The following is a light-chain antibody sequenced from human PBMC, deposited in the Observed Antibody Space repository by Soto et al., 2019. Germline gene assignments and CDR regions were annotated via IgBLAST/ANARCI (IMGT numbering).Light chain of an antibody. J-gene: IGLJ3*02. Sequence: QTVVTQEPSLTVSPGGTVTLTCGSGTGSVTTSHYPTWVQQKPGQPPRTLFYSTSNRQSWTPASFSASVRGGKAALTLSGVRPEDEADYYCLLYFDGVGVFGGGTKLTVL. V-gene: IGLV7-43*01. CDR1: TGSVTTSHY. CDR3: LLYFDGVGV. CDR2: STS.